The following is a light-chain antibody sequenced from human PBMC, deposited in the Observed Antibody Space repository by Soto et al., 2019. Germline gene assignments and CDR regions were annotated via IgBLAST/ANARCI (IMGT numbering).Light chain of an antibody. V-gene: IGKV1-12*01. J-gene: IGKJ2*01. Sequence: DIQMTQSPSSVSASVGDRVTITCRASQDISSWLAWYQHKPGKAPKLLIYAASSLQSGVPSRFSGSGSGTDFTRTISSLQPEDFATYYCQQANSFPTNTFGQGTKLEIK. CDR3: QQANSFPTNT. CDR2: AAS. CDR1: QDISSW.